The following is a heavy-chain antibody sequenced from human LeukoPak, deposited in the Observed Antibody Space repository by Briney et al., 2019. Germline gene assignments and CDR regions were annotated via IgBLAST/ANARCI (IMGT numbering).Heavy chain of an antibody. V-gene: IGHV3-9*01. Sequence: GGSLRLSCAASGFTFDDYAMHWVRLAPGKGLEWVSGISWNSGSIGYADSVKGRFTISRDNAKNSLYLQMNSLRAEDTALYYCAKAPPGYSSGWPLGYFQHWGQGTLVTVSS. J-gene: IGHJ1*01. CDR2: ISWNSGSI. CDR3: AKAPPGYSSGWPLGYFQH. CDR1: GFTFDDYA. D-gene: IGHD6-19*01.